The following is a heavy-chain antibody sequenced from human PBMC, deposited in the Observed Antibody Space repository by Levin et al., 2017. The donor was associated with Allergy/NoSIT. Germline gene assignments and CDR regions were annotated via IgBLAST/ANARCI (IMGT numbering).Heavy chain of an antibody. Sequence: ASVKVSCKASGYTFTNYGISWVRQAPGQGLEWMGWISPYNGKTNYARKLQGRVTMTTDTSTNTAYMELRSLRSDDTAVYYCARGGVDDSLTGYSTTPNWFDPWGQGTLVTVSS. J-gene: IGHJ5*02. CDR1: GYTFTNYG. V-gene: IGHV1-18*01. CDR2: ISPYNGKT. D-gene: IGHD3-9*01. CDR3: ARGGVDDSLTGYSTTPNWFDP.